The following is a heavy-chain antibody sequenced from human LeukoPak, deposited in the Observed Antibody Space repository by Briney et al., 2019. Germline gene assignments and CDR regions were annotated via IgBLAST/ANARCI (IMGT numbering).Heavy chain of an antibody. J-gene: IGHJ4*02. D-gene: IGHD7-27*01. Sequence: ASVKVSCKASGYTFTGYYMHWVRQAPGQGLEWMGWINPNSGGTNYAQKFQGRVTMTRDTSISTAYMELSRLKSDDAAVYYCATGVRDIAGSPDYWGQGTLVTVSS. CDR2: INPNSGGT. CDR1: GYTFTGYY. V-gene: IGHV1-2*02. CDR3: ATGVRDIAGSPDY.